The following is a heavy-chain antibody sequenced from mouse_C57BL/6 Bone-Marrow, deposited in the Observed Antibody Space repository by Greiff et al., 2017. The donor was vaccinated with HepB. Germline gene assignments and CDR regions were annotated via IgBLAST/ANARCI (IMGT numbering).Heavy chain of an antibody. CDR3: ASESRLTGTGDY. CDR1: GYTFTSYW. CDR2: IDPSDSYT. D-gene: IGHD3-2*02. Sequence: QVQLQQPGAELVMPGASVKLSCKASGYTFTSYWMHWVKQRPGQGLEWIGEIDPSDSYTNYNQKFKGKSTLTVAKSSSTAYMELSSLTSEHSAVYYCASESRLTGTGDYWGQGTTLTVSS. V-gene: IGHV1-69*01. J-gene: IGHJ2*01.